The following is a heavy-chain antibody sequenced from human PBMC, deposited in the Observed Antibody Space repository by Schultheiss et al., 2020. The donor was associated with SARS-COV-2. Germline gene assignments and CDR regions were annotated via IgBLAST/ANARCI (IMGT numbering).Heavy chain of an antibody. V-gene: IGHV3-21*01. CDR1: GFTFSGSA. J-gene: IGHJ4*02. CDR3: ARELHSSSWYFDY. D-gene: IGHD6-13*01. CDR2: ISSSSSYI. Sequence: GGSLRLSCAASGFTFSGSAMHWVRQAPGKGLEWVSSISSSSSYIYYADSVKGRFTISRDNAKNSLYLQMNSLRAEDTAVYYCARELHSSSWYFDYWGQGTLVTVSS.